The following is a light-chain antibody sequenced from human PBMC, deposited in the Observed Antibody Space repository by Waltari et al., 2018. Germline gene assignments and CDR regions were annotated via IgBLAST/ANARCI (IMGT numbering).Light chain of an antibody. CDR2: EVS. Sequence: QSALTQPASVSGSPGQSITISCTGTSSDVGGYNYVSWYQQHPGKAPKLMIYEVSNRPYGFPNRCSCCRSDNTASLTISGLQAEDEADYYCSSYTSSSTVYVFGTGTKVTVL. CDR1: SSDVGGYNY. V-gene: IGLV2-14*01. J-gene: IGLJ1*01. CDR3: SSYTSSSTVYV.